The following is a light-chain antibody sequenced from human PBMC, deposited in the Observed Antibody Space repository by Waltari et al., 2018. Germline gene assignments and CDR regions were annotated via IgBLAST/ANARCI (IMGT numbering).Light chain of an antibody. CDR1: QSISTL. Sequence: DIQMTQSPSTLSASVGDRVTINCRASQSISTLLAWFQQKPGNPPKLLIYKTFNLERGVPSRFSGSGSGTEFTLTITSLQPDDFATYYCQQYSSSSMFSFGQGTKLEIK. V-gene: IGKV1-5*03. J-gene: IGKJ2*03. CDR3: QQYSSSSMFS. CDR2: KTF.